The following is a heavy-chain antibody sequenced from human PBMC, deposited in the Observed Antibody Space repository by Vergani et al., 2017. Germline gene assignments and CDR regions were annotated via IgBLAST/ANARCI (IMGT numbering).Heavy chain of an antibody. CDR1: GFTFSSSS. Sequence: EVQLVESGGGLVQPGGSLRLSCAASGFTFSSSSMHWVRQAPGKGLEWVSAIRSADTNTYYADSVEGRFAISRDKAKNTLYLEMNSLRGDDTAIYYCVRARCSGPGFMSNWFDSWGQGTLVTVSS. CDR3: VRARCSGPGFMSNWFDS. J-gene: IGHJ5*01. V-gene: IGHV3-48*01. D-gene: IGHD5-12*01. CDR2: IRSADTNT.